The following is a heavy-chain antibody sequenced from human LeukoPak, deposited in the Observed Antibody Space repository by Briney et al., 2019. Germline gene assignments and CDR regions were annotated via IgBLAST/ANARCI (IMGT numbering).Heavy chain of an antibody. CDR2: ISGSGGST. Sequence: GGSLRLSCAASRFTFSNYAMSWVRQAPGKGLEWVSAISGSGGSTYYADSVKGRFTISRDNSKNTLYLQMNSLRAEDTAVYYCAKVGDGSGSYYMYYFDYWGQGTLVTVSS. CDR1: RFTFSNYA. V-gene: IGHV3-23*01. J-gene: IGHJ4*02. CDR3: AKVGDGSGSYYMYYFDY. D-gene: IGHD3-10*01.